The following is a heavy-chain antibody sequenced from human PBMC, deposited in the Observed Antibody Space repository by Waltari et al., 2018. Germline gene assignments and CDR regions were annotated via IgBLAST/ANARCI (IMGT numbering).Heavy chain of an antibody. CDR1: KFAFRTYC. CDR2: SAYNGEET. D-gene: IGHD3-22*01. Sequence: QGQLVESGGGVGPPGGSLRLSCVASKFAFRTYCLHWVRQAPGKGLRWVAGSAYNGEETHYVDSVKGRVTISRDNDKKTVFLQMSSLRPEDTGVYFCAREERRSSFYYLDLWGQGTLVTVSS. J-gene: IGHJ4*02. V-gene: IGHV3-30*04. CDR3: AREERRSSFYYLDL.